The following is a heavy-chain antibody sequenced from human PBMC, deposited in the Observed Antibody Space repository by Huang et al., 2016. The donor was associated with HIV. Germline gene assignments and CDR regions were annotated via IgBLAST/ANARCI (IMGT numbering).Heavy chain of an antibody. J-gene: IGHJ3*02. CDR2: IYDSGST. Sequence: QVQLQESGPGLVKPSQTLSLTCTVSGGSIISGGYYWSWIRQPPGKGLEWIGYIYDSGSTYYNPSLKSRVTISVDTSKNQFSLKLSSVTAADTAVYYCARDTDGGRTFDIWGQGTMVTVSS. D-gene: IGHD2-2*02. V-gene: IGHV4-30-4*08. CDR3: ARDTDGGRTFDI. CDR1: GGSIISGGYY.